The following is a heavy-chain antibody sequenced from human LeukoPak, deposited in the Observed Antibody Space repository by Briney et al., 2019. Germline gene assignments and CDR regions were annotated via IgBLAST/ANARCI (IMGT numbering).Heavy chain of an antibody. CDR1: GFTFSSYS. V-gene: IGHV3-21*01. D-gene: IGHD3-10*01. CDR3: ARGTMVRGVIITD. J-gene: IGHJ4*02. Sequence: GGSLRLSCAASGFTFSSYSMNWVRQVPGKGLEWVSSISSSSSYIYYADSVKGRFTISRDNAKNSLYLQMNSLRAEDTAVYYCARGTMVRGVIITDWGQGTLVTVSS. CDR2: ISSSSSYI.